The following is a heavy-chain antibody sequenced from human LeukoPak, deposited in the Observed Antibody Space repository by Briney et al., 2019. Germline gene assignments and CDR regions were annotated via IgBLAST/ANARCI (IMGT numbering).Heavy chain of an antibody. D-gene: IGHD2-8*01. CDR3: AREGGSTKYHFDY. V-gene: IGHV3-21*01. J-gene: IGHJ4*02. CDR1: GFTFSSYS. CDR2: ISSNSIYT. Sequence: PGGSLRLSCAASGFTFSSYSMNWVRQGPGKGLEWVSSISSNSIYTYYADSVKGRFTISRDNAKNSLFLQMNSLRAEDTAVYYCAREGGSTKYHFDYWGQGTLVTVSS.